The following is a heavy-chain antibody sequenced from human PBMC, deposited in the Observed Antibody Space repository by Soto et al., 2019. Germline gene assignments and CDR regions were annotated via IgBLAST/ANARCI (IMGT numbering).Heavy chain of an antibody. CDR3: ARESDSGSYYFDY. V-gene: IGHV4-61*03. D-gene: IGHD3-10*01. CDR2: IYNSGST. J-gene: IGHJ4*02. Sequence: XTLSLPCTVSGGSLSSGSYYGSWIRQPPGKGLEWTGYIYNSGSTNYNPSLKSRVTRSVDTSKNHFSLRMSSVTPADTDVYYCARESDSGSYYFDYWGRGTLGTVSS. CDR1: GGSLSSGSYY.